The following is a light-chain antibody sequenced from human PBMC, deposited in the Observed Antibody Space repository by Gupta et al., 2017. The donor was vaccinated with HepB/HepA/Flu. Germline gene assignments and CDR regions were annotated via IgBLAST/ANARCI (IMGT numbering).Light chain of an antibody. CDR2: NVS. Sequence: DVVPTQSPLSLPVTLGQPATISCRSSQGLVYSDGNTYLHWFQQRPGQSPRRLIYNVSKRDSGVPDRFSGSGSGTDFALKISRVEAEDVGVYYCMQGRYRPFTFGQGTKLEIK. J-gene: IGKJ2*01. CDR1: QGLVYSDGNTY. CDR3: MQGRYRPFT. V-gene: IGKV2-30*01.